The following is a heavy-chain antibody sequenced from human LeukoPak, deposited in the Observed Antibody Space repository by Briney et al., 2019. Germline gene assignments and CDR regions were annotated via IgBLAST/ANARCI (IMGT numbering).Heavy chain of an antibody. CDR2: ISYDGSNK. J-gene: IGHJ6*02. CDR1: GFTFSSYA. CDR3: GREGRGYSGYDYGCYYYGMDV. V-gene: IGHV3-30-3*01. Sequence: QSGGSLRLSCAASGFTFSSYAMHWVRQAPGKGLEWVAVISYDGSNKYYADSVKGRFTISRDNSKNTLYLQMNSLRAEDTAVYYWGREGRGYSGYDYGCYYYGMDVWGQGTTATVSS. D-gene: IGHD5-12*01.